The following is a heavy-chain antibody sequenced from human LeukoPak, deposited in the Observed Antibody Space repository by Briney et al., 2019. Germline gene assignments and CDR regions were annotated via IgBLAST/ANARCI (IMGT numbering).Heavy chain of an antibody. V-gene: IGHV3-21*01. D-gene: IGHD2-15*01. Sequence: GGSLRLSCAASGFTFSSYSMNWVRQAPGKGLEWASSISSSSSYIYYADSVKGRFTISRDNAKNSLYLQMNSLRAEDTAVYYCARDPPPRDVVVRFDYWGQGTLVTVSS. CDR2: ISSSSSYI. CDR1: GFTFSSYS. J-gene: IGHJ4*02. CDR3: ARDPPPRDVVVRFDY.